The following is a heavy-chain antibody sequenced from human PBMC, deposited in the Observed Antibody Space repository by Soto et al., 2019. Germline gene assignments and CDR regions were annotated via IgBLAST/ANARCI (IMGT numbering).Heavy chain of an antibody. CDR1: GGSINNHY. V-gene: IGHV4-59*11. D-gene: IGHD7-27*01. CDR3: ARANWYSEY. CDR2: IYYTGST. Sequence: SETLSLTCTFSGGSINNHYWSLIRQPPGKGLEWIGYIYYTGSTNYNPSLKSRVTMSVDTSKNQCSLNLTSLTAADTAIYYWARANWYSEYWGQGTLVTVSS. J-gene: IGHJ4*02.